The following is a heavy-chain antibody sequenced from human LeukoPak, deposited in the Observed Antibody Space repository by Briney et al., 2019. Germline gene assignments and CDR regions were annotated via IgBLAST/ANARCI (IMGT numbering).Heavy chain of an antibody. CDR2: INHSGST. CDR3: ARAGLYGSSWYDAFDI. D-gene: IGHD6-13*01. V-gene: IGHV4-34*01. CDR1: SGSFSGYY. J-gene: IGHJ3*02. Sequence: SETLSLTCAVYSGSFSGYYWSWIRQPPGKGLEWIGEINHSGSTNYNPSLKSRVTISVDTSKNQFSLKLSSVTAADTAVYYCARAGLYGSSWYDAFDIWGQGTMVTVSS.